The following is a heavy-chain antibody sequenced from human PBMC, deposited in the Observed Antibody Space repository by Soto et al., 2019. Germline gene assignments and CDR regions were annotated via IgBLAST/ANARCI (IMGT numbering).Heavy chain of an antibody. CDR1: GGSIGGYY. CDR2: IYCSGST. D-gene: IGHD1-26*01. Sequence: SETLSLTCSVSGGSIGGYYGSWIRQPPGKGLEWIGYIYCSGSTNYNPSLKSRVTISVDTSKNQFSLKLSSVTAADTAVYYCARQQRWLLSPFDYWGQGTLVTVSS. CDR3: ARQQRWLLSPFDY. V-gene: IGHV4-59*08. J-gene: IGHJ4*02.